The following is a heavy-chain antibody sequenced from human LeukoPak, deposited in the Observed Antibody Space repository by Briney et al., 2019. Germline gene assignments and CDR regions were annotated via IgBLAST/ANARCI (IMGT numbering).Heavy chain of an antibody. D-gene: IGHD2-15*01. V-gene: IGHV4-39*07. Sequence: SETLSLTCTVSGGSISSSSYYWGWIRQPPGKGLEWIGSIYYSGSTYYNPSLKSRVTISVDTSKNQFSLKLSSVTAADTAVYYCAREDIVVVVAATGGYFDYWGQGTLVTVSS. J-gene: IGHJ4*02. CDR2: IYYSGST. CDR1: GGSISSSSYY. CDR3: AREDIVVVVAATGGYFDY.